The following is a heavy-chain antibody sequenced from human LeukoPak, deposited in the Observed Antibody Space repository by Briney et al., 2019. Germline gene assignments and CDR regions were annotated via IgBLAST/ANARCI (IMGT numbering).Heavy chain of an antibody. D-gene: IGHD5-24*01. CDR3: ARNRDGYNSFDY. Sequence: PSETLSLTCTVSGGSINNGGYYWRWVRQHPGRGLGWIGYIYYSGSSYYNPSLRSRVTISVDTSKNHFSLKLSSVTAADTAVYYCARNRDGYNSFDYWGQGTLVTVSS. J-gene: IGHJ4*02. CDR1: GGSINNGGYY. V-gene: IGHV4-31*03. CDR2: IYYSGSS.